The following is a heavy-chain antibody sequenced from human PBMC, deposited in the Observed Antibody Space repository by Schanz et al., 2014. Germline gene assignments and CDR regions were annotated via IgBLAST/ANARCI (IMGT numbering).Heavy chain of an antibody. D-gene: IGHD3-10*01. J-gene: IGHJ4*02. Sequence: QVQLVQSGAEVKKPGASVKVSCKTSGYTFTDYPINWVRQAPGRRLEWMGWINAANGNTRYSQKFQGRVTITRDTSASTAYMELSSLTSEDTAVHYCARGRGFYDYWGQGTLVTVSS. CDR2: INAANGNT. CDR3: ARGRGFYDY. V-gene: IGHV1-3*01. CDR1: GYTFTDYP.